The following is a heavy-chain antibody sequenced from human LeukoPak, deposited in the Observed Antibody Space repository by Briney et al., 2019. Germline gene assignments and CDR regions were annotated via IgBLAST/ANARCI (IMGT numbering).Heavy chain of an antibody. CDR1: GFTFSRYA. V-gene: IGHV3-30-3*01. J-gene: IGHJ4*02. D-gene: IGHD3-22*01. CDR2: ISYDGNNK. CDR3: ARDYYDSSGYLDY. Sequence: GGSLRLSCAASGFTFSRYAVHWVRQAPGKGLEWVAVISYDGNNKYYADSVKGRFTISRDNAKNSLYLQMNSLRAEDTAVYYCARDYYDSSGYLDYWGQGTLVTVSS.